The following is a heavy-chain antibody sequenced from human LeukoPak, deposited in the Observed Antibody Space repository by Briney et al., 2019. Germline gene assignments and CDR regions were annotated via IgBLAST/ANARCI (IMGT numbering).Heavy chain of an antibody. Sequence: GGSLRLSCAASGFTFSSYGMHWVRQAPGKGLEWVAFIRYDGSNKYYADSVKGRFTISRDNSKNTLYLQMNSLRAEDTAVYYCAKGRTEGDYYDSIAPGDYWGQGTLVTVSS. D-gene: IGHD3-22*01. CDR3: AKGRTEGDYYDSIAPGDY. CDR1: GFTFSSYG. J-gene: IGHJ4*02. V-gene: IGHV3-30*02. CDR2: IRYDGSNK.